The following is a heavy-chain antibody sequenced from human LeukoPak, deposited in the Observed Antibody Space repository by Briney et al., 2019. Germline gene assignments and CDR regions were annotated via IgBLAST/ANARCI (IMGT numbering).Heavy chain of an antibody. J-gene: IGHJ4*02. CDR3: ARVTAGEYYFDY. D-gene: IGHD6-19*01. CDR2: ISYDGSNK. Sequence: GGSLRLSCAASGFNFNNYWMSWVRQAPGKGLEWVAVISYDGSNKYYADSVKGRFTISRDNSKNTLYLQMNSLRAEDTAVYYCARVTAGEYYFDYWGQGTLVTVSS. V-gene: IGHV3-30-3*01. CDR1: GFNFNNYW.